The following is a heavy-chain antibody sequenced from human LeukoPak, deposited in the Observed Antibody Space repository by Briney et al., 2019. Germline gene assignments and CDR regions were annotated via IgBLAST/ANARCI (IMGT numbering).Heavy chain of an antibody. CDR1: GGPISSSRYY. CDR3: ARGARGDQLGVGTAMVPDAFDI. V-gene: IGHV4-39*07. J-gene: IGHJ3*02. CDR2: IYYSGST. D-gene: IGHD5-18*01. Sequence: PSETLSLTCTVSGGPISSSRYYWDWVRQPPGKGLEWIGGIYYSGSTYYNPSLKSRVTISVDTSKNQFSLKLSSVTAADTAVYYCARGARGDQLGVGTAMVPDAFDIWGQGTMVTVSS.